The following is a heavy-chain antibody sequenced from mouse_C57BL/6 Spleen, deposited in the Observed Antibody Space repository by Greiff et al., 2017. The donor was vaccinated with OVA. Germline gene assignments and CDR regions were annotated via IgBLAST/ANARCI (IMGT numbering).Heavy chain of an antibody. CDR3: ARSANWEGSYFDY. CDR2: INPSNGGT. D-gene: IGHD4-1*02. Sequence: VQLQQSGTELVKPGASVKLSCKASGYTFTSYWMHWVKQRPGQGLEWIGNINPSNGGTNYNEKFKSKATLTVDKSSSTAYMQLSSLTSEDSAVYYCARSANWEGSYFDYWGQGTTLTVSS. J-gene: IGHJ2*01. CDR1: GYTFTSYW. V-gene: IGHV1-53*01.